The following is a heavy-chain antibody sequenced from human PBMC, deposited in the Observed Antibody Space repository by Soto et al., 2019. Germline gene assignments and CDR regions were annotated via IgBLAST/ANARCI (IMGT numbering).Heavy chain of an antibody. V-gene: IGHV4-4*02. CDR1: GDSIISTNW. J-gene: IGHJ5*02. CDR3: FDP. Sequence: TSETLSLTCAVSGDSIISTNWWHWVRQSPDKGLEWIGEIHHGGNINYNPSLKSRVTISMDKSKNQFSLKLNSVTAADTAVYYWFDPWGQGTLVTVSS. CDR2: IHHGGNI.